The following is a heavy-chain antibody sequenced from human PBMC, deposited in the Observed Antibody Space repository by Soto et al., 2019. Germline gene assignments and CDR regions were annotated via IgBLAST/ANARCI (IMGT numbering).Heavy chain of an antibody. Sequence: PGGSLRLSCAASGFTFSSYSMNWVRQAPGKGLEWVSFVVGSVTYYADSVKGRFTISRDNAKNSLYLQMNSLRVEDTAVYHCARSDWFDPWSQGTLVTVSS. V-gene: IGHV3-21*05. J-gene: IGHJ5*02. CDR1: GFTFSSYS. CDR3: ARSDWFDP. CDR2: VVGSVT.